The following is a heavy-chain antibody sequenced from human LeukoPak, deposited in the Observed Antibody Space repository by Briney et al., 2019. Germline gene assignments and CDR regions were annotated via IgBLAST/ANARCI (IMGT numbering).Heavy chain of an antibody. Sequence: GGSLRLSCAASGFTFSSYGMTWVRQAPGKGLEWVSYISSSSSTIYYADSVKGRFTVSGDTSKNTIYLQMHSLTAADTAVYYCAKDRSIGTYYTFDHWGQGTLVTVSS. CDR1: GFTFSSYG. CDR2: ISSSSSTI. J-gene: IGHJ4*02. V-gene: IGHV3-48*01. CDR3: AKDRSIGTYYTFDH. D-gene: IGHD1-26*01.